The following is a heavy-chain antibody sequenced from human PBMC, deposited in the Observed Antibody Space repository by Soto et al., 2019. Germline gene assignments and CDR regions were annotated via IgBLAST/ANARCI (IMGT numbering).Heavy chain of an antibody. V-gene: IGHV3-48*01. CDR2: INIQNSAI. Sequence: GGSLRLSCAASGFTFSSYSMNWVRQAPGKGLEWVAYINIQNSAIYYADSLKGRFTISRDDAKNSLSLQMHSLRAEDTAVYYCARDRFYSFDYWGQGTLVTVSS. CDR3: ARDRFYSFDY. J-gene: IGHJ4*02. D-gene: IGHD2-21*01. CDR1: GFTFSSYS.